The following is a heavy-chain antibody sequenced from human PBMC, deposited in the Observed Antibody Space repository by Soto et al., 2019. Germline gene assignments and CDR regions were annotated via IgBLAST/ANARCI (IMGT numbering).Heavy chain of an antibody. CDR3: ARSWGYYYVMAV. CDR1: GGTFSSYA. V-gene: IGHV1-69*13. D-gene: IGHD3-16*01. Sequence: SVKVSCKASGGTFSSYAISWVRQAPGQGLEWMGGIIPIFGTANYAQKFQGRVTITADESTSTAYMELSSLRSEDTAVYYCARSWGYYYVMAVWGQGTTVTVSS. CDR2: IIPIFGTA. J-gene: IGHJ6*02.